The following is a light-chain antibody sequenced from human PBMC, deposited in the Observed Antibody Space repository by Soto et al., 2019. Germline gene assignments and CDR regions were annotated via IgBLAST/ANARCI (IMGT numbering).Light chain of an antibody. Sequence: QTVVTQSSSASASLGSSVKLTCTLSSGHSSYIIAWHQQQPGKAPRYLMKLEGSGSFNKVSGVPDRFSGSSSGADRYLTISNLQFEDEADYYCETWDSNTWVFGGGTKVTVL. CDR2: LEGSGSF. V-gene: IGLV4-60*02. CDR3: ETWDSNTWV. CDR1: SGHSSYI. J-gene: IGLJ3*02.